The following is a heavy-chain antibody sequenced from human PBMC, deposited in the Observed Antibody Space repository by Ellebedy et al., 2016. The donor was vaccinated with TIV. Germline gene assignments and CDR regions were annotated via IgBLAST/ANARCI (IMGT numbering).Heavy chain of an antibody. CDR2: INPNSGNT. D-gene: IGHD3-10*02. J-gene: IGHJ6*02. Sequence: AASVKVSCKASGYAFTSYDINWVRHAPGQGLEWMGWINPNSGNTGYAQKFQGRVTMTRDNSISTAYMELSSLTSEDTAVYYCARDFEFMIYVNGGEYYHYALDVWGQGTTVTVAS. CDR1: GYAFTSYD. CDR3: ARDFEFMIYVNGGEYYHYALDV. V-gene: IGHV1-8*01.